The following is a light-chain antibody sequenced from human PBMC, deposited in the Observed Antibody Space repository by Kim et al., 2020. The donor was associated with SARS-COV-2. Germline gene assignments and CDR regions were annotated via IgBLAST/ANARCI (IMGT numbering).Light chain of an antibody. Sequence: SSELTQDPVVSVALGQTVRITCQGDSLRSYYASWYQQKPGQAPVLVIYGKNNRPSGIPDRFSGSSSGNTASLTITGAQAEDEADYYCNSRDSSGNPLRVF. CDR1: SLRSYY. CDR2: GKN. CDR3: NSRDSSGNPLRV. J-gene: IGLJ3*02. V-gene: IGLV3-19*01.